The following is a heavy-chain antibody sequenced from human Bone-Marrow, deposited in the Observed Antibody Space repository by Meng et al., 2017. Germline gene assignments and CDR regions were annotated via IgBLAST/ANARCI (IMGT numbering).Heavy chain of an antibody. J-gene: IGHJ5*02. CDR1: GYTFTGYY. D-gene: IGHD2-2*01. CDR3: ARDSSLTPQDNWFDP. Sequence: ASVKVSCKASGYTFTGYYMHWVRQAPGQGLEWMGWINPNSGGTNYAQKFQGRVTMTRDTSISTAYMELSRLRSDDTAVYYCARDSSLTPQDNWFDPWGQGTLVTVSS. V-gene: IGHV1-2*02. CDR2: INPNSGGT.